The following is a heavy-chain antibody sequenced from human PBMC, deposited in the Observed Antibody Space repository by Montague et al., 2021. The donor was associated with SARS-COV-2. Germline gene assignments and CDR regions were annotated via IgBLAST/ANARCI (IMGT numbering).Heavy chain of an antibody. V-gene: IGHV3-15*01. CDR1: GFTFSNAW. D-gene: IGHD6-19*01. CDR2: IKSKTDSGTT. Sequence: SLRLSCAASGFTFSNAWMSWVRQAPGKGLEWVGRIKSKTDSGTTDYAAPVKGRFTISRDDSKNTLYLQMNSLKTEDTAVYYCTTDRLIAVAGYYYYYGMDVWGQGTTVTVSS. CDR3: TTDRLIAVAGYYYYYGMDV. J-gene: IGHJ6*02.